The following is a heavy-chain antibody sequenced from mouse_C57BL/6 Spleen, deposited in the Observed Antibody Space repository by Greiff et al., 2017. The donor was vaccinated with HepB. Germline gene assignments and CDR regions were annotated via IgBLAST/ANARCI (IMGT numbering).Heavy chain of an antibody. CDR2: IYPGDGDT. Sequence: LVESGPELVKPGTSVKISCKASGYAFSSSWMNWVKQRPGKGLEWIGRIYPGDGDTNYNGKFKGKATLTADKSSSTAYMQLSSLTSEDSAVYFCERKGVYYGSRVDWYFDVWGTGTTVTVSS. CDR1: GYAFSSSW. CDR3: ERKGVYYGSRVDWYFDV. D-gene: IGHD1-1*01. J-gene: IGHJ1*03. V-gene: IGHV1-82*01.